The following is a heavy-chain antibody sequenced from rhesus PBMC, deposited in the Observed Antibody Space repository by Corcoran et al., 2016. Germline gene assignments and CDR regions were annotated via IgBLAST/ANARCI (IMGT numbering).Heavy chain of an antibody. CDR1: GYPFIDYF. V-gene: IGHV1-111*02. Sequence: VQLVQSGAEVQKPGASVKLSCKASGYPFIDYFLPLVRQAPGKGLEWMGRVDPEDGEAIHAQKFQDRVTITADTSTDTAYMELRSRRSEDTAVYYCASQSEAFDYWGQGALVTVSS. CDR2: VDPEDGEA. J-gene: IGHJ4*01. CDR3: ASQSEAFDY.